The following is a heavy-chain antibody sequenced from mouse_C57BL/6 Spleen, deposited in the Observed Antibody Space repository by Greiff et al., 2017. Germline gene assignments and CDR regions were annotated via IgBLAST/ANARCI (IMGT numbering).Heavy chain of an antibody. J-gene: IGHJ2*01. CDR2: ISYDGSN. V-gene: IGHV3-6*01. Sequence: EVQVVESGPGLVKPSQSLSLTCSVTGYSITSGYYWNWIRRFPGNKLEWMGYISYDGSNNYNPSLKNRISITRDTSTNQFLLKLNSVTTEDTATYYCAREDWDAFYFDYWGQGTTLTVSS. D-gene: IGHD4-1*01. CDR1: GYSITSGYY. CDR3: AREDWDAFYFDY.